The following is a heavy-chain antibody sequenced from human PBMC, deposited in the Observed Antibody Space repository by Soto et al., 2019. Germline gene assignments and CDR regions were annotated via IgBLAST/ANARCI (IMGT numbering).Heavy chain of an antibody. CDR1: GFSLSTSGMC. Sequence: ASGPTLVNPTQTLTLTCTFSGFSLSTSGMCVTWIRQAPGKALEWLALIDWADDKYFSTSLKIRLTISKDTSKNQVVLTMTSMDPVDTATYFCARAYSDSSGYYPDYWGQGTLVTVSS. V-gene: IGHV2-70*12. D-gene: IGHD3-22*01. J-gene: IGHJ4*02. CDR2: IDWADDK. CDR3: ARAYSDSSGYYPDY.